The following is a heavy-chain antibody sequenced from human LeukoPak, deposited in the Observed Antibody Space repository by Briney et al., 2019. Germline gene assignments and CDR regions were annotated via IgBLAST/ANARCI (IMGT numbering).Heavy chain of an antibody. J-gene: IGHJ3*02. Sequence: ASVKVSCKASGDTFSTHAMNWVRQAPGQGLEWMGRIIPITGTGNYAQKFQDRVTITADKSTSTHYMELSSLRAEDTAVYYCARQNPKYCSSTSCYDAFDIWGQGTMVTVSS. V-gene: IGHV1-69*04. CDR1: GDTFSTHA. D-gene: IGHD2-2*01. CDR3: ARQNPKYCSSTSCYDAFDI. CDR2: IIPITGTG.